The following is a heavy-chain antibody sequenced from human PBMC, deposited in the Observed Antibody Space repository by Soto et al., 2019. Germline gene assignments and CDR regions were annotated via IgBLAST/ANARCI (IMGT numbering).Heavy chain of an antibody. CDR2: IWQDGSET. Sequence: EVQLVESGGDLVQPGGSLRLSCEASGFTFTNYWMTWVRQVAGKGLEWVAIIWQDGSETKYVDSVKGRFTISRDNTKSTSYLQMTSLTDGDTAMYYCLTTTRDRPFDHWGQGTLVTVAS. CDR1: GFTFTNYW. CDR3: LTTTRDRPFDH. D-gene: IGHD1-1*01. V-gene: IGHV3-7*03. J-gene: IGHJ4*02.